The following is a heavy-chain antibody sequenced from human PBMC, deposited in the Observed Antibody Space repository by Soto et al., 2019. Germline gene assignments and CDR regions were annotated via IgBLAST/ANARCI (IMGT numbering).Heavy chain of an antibody. CDR2: IYSGGSI. V-gene: IGHV3-53*01. J-gene: IGHJ6*02. CDR1: GFTVSSNY. Sequence: PGGSLRLSCAASGFTVSSNYMSWVRQAPGKGLEWVSVIYSGGSIYYADSVRGRFTISRDNSKNTPYLQMKSLRAEDTAVYYCARDPPATRHGMDVWGQGTTVTVSS. CDR3: ARDPPATRHGMDV.